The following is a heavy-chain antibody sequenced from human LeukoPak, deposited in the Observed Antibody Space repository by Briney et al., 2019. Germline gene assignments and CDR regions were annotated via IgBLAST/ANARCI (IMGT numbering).Heavy chain of an antibody. D-gene: IGHD3-3*02. J-gene: IGHJ4*02. CDR3: ARDLAYGDY. CDR2: IWYDGSNK. CDR1: GFTFSSYG. Sequence: TGGSLRLSCAASGFTFSSYGMHWVRQAPGKGLEWVALIWYDGSNKYYADSVKGRFTISRDNSKNTLYLQMNSLKAEDTAVYYCARDLAYGDYWGQGTLVTVSS. V-gene: IGHV3-33*08.